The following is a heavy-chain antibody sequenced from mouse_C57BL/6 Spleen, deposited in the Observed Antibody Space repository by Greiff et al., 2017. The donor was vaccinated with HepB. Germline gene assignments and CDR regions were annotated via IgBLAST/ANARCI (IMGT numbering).Heavy chain of an antibody. J-gene: IGHJ4*01. D-gene: IGHD1-1*01. CDR2: IWSDGST. Sequence: QVQLKESGPGLVAPSQSLSITCTVSGFSLTSYGVHWVRQPPGKGLEWLVVIWSDGSTTYNSALKSRLSISKDNSKSQVFLKMNSLQTDDTAMYYCARQPYYYGSSLENAMDYWGQGTSVTVSS. CDR1: GFSLTSYG. V-gene: IGHV2-6-1*01. CDR3: ARQPYYYGSSLENAMDY.